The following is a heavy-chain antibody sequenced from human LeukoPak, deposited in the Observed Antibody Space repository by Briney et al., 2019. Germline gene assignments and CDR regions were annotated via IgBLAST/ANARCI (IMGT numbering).Heavy chain of an antibody. CDR1: GFTFSSYG. CDR3: AAARGSL. CDR2: IKQDGSEK. Sequence: PGGSLRLSCAASGFTFSSYGMHWVRQAPGRGLEWVANIKQDGSEKYYADSVKGRLTISRDNSKNTLYLQMNSLRAEDTAVYYCAAARGSLWGQGTLVIVSS. D-gene: IGHD5-12*01. J-gene: IGHJ4*02. V-gene: IGHV3-7*03.